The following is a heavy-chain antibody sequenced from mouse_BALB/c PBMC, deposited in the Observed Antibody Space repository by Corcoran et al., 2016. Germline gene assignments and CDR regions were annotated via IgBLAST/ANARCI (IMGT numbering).Heavy chain of an antibody. V-gene: IGHV3-6*02. J-gene: IGHJ2*01. CDR3: ATLLRPFDY. D-gene: IGHD1-2*01. Sequence: DVQLQESGPGLVQPSQSLSLNCSVTGYSITSGYYWNWIRQFPGNKLEWMGYISYDGSNNYNPSLKNRISITRDTSKNQFFLKLNSVTTEDTATYYCATLLRPFDYWGQGTTLTVSS. CDR1: GYSITSGYY. CDR2: ISYDGSN.